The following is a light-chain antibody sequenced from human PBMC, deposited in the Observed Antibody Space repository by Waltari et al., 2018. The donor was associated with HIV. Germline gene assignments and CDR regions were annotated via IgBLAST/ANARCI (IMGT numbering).Light chain of an antibody. Sequence: ELVLTQTPGTLSLSPGESATLSCRASQSVNSSNLAWYQQKPGQAPRLLIYGASNRATGIPDRFIGSASGTEFTLSINTVEPEDFVLYFCQQFGSSRFTFGPGTKVDF. V-gene: IGKV3-20*01. CDR3: QQFGSSRFT. CDR1: QSVNSSN. J-gene: IGKJ3*01. CDR2: GAS.